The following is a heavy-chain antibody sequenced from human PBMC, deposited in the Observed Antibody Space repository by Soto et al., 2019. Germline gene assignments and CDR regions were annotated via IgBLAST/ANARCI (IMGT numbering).Heavy chain of an antibody. J-gene: IGHJ4*02. V-gene: IGHV3-21*01. CDR1: GYTFSDYS. D-gene: IGHD3-10*01. CDR3: SRDAQGRGAGSHDF. CDR2: ISTYGDFT. Sequence: GGSLRLSYVVSGYTFSDYSMNWVRQAPGKGLEWVSSISTYGDFTYYADSVRGRFTIFRDSAKNSLYLQMDSLRADDTAFYFCSRDAQGRGAGSHDFWGQGTLVTVSS.